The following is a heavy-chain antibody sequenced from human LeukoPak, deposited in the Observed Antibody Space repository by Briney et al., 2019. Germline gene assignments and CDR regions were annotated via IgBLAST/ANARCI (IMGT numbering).Heavy chain of an antibody. Sequence: PGGSLRLSCAASGFTFSSYWMSWVRQAPGKGLEWVANIKQDGSEKYYVDSVKGRFTISRDNAKNSLYLQMNSLRAEDTAVYYCARDVFGSSSWYFDPWGQGTLVTVSS. CDR2: IKQDGSEK. J-gene: IGHJ5*02. CDR1: GFTFSSYW. D-gene: IGHD6-13*01. V-gene: IGHV3-7*01. CDR3: ARDVFGSSSWYFDP.